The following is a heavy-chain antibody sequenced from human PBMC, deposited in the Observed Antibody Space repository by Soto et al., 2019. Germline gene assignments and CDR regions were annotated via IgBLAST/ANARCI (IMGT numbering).Heavy chain of an antibody. CDR2: IRSDGDTT. D-gene: IGHD1-26*01. Sequence: EMQVLESGGGLVQPGGSLRLSCAASGFTFSSYGMNWVRQAPGKGLEWVSGIRSDGDTTYNADSVKGRFTVSRDTSKNTVDLQMNSLRAEAPPVYYCAKGKGVGATPDGANCWGQGTLVTVSS. CDR1: GFTFSSYG. J-gene: IGHJ4*02. V-gene: IGHV3-23*01. CDR3: AKGKGVGATPDGANC.